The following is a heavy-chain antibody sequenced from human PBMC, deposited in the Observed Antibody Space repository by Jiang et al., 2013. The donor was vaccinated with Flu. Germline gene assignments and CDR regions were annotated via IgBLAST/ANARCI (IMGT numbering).Heavy chain of an antibody. CDR2: IYYSGST. D-gene: IGHD3-3*01. V-gene: IGHV4-59*13. CDR1: GGSISSYY. J-gene: IGHJ4*02. Sequence: KPSETLSLTCTVSGGSISSYYWSWIRQPPGKGLEWIGYIYYSGSTNYNPSLKSRVTISVDTSKNQFSLKLSSVTAADTAVYYCARGYYDFWSGYSPADYYFDYWGQGTLVTVSS. CDR3: ARGYYDFWSGYSPADYYFDY.